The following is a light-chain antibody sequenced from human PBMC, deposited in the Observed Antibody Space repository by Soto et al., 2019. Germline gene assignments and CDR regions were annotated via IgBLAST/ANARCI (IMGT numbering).Light chain of an antibody. V-gene: IGKV3-20*01. Sequence: EILLTQFPGTLSLSPGERATLSCRASQSVSSSYLAWYQHKPGQAPRLLISGTSSRATGIPDRFSGSGAGTDFTLTISRLEPEDFAVYYCQQYGTKPWTFGQGTKVDIK. CDR3: QQYGTKPWT. CDR1: QSVSSSY. J-gene: IGKJ1*01. CDR2: GTS.